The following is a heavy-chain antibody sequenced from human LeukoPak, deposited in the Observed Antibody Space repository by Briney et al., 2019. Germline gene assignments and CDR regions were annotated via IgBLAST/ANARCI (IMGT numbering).Heavy chain of an antibody. CDR1: GYTFTSYG. CDR2: ISAYNGNT. CDR3: ARSGGNSGWFDP. Sequence: ASVKVSCKASGYTFTSYGISWVRQAPGQGLEWMGWISAYNGNTNYAQKLQGRVTMTTDTYTSTAYMERRSLRSDDTAVYYCARSGGNSGWFDPWGQGTLVTVSS. D-gene: IGHD4-23*01. V-gene: IGHV1-18*01. J-gene: IGHJ5*02.